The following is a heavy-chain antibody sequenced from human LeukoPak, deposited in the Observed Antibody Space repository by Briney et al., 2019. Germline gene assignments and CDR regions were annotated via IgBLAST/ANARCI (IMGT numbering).Heavy chain of an antibody. D-gene: IGHD6-19*01. CDR1: GFTFSSYS. V-gene: IGHV3-48*01. CDR3: AREGAVASPAEYFQH. Sequence: GGSLRLSCAASGFTFSSYSMNWVRQAPGKGLEWVSYISSSSSAIYYADSVKGRFTISRDNAKNSLYLQMNSLRAEDTAVYYCAREGAVASPAEYFQHWGQGTLVTVSS. J-gene: IGHJ1*01. CDR2: ISSSSSAI.